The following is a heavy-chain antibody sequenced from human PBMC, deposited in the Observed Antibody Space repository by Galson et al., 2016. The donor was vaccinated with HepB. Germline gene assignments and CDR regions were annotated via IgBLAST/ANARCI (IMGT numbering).Heavy chain of an antibody. Sequence: SLRLSCAASGFTFSSYWMNWVRRAPGKGLEWVANIGQDGSAKDYVDSVKGRFTISRDNAKNSLYLQMNSLRVEDTAVYYCARGYCSGGVCSRGYWGQGTLVTVSS. CDR1: GFTFSSYW. V-gene: IGHV3-7*04. CDR2: IGQDGSAK. D-gene: IGHD2-8*02. J-gene: IGHJ4*02. CDR3: ARGYCSGGVCSRGY.